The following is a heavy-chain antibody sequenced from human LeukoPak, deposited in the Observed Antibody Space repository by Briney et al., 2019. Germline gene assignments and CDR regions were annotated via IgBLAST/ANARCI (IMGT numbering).Heavy chain of an antibody. CDR1: GGSFSGYY. CDR3: ARAGYSSARPPYYYYGMDV. CDR2: INHSGST. J-gene: IGHJ6*02. Sequence: SETLSLTCAVYGGSFSGYYWSWIRQPPGKGLEWIGEINHSGSTNYNPSLKSRVTISVDTSKNQFSLKLSSVTAADTAVYYCARAGYSSARPPYYYYGMDVWGQGTTVTVSS. V-gene: IGHV4-34*01. D-gene: IGHD6-19*01.